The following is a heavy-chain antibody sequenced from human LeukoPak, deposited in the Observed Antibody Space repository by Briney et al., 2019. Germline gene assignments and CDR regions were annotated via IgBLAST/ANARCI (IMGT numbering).Heavy chain of an antibody. V-gene: IGHV4-59*01. D-gene: IGHD6-13*01. CDR1: GGSISSYY. CDR3: ARVTGYVMEDYFDY. CDR2: IYYSGST. J-gene: IGHJ4*02. Sequence: PSETLSLTCTVSGGSISSYYWSWIRQPPGKGLEWIGYIYYSGSTNYNPSLKSRVTISVDTSKNQFSLRLSSVTAADTAVYYCARVTGYVMEDYFDYWGQGTLVAVSS.